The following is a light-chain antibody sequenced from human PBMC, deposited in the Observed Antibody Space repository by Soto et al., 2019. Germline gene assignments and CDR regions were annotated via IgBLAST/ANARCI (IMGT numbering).Light chain of an antibody. J-gene: IGKJ1*01. CDR1: HSVSTN. CDR2: GAS. CDR3: QQYTNGPPWT. V-gene: IGKV3-15*01. Sequence: EILMTQSPATLSVTAGERATLSCRASHSVSTNSAWYQQKPGQAPRLLIFGASTRATGIPARFSGSGSGTEFTLTISSLQSDDFAVYYCQQYTNGPPWTFGQGTKVDMK.